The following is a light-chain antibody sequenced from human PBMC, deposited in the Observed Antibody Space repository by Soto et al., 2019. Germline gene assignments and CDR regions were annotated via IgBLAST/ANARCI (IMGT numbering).Light chain of an antibody. CDR2: GAS. Sequence: EIVLTQSPGTLSLSPGERATLSCRASQSVSSNYLAWYQQKPGQAPRLLIYGASSRATGIPDRFSGSGSGTDFTLTISRLEPEDFAVYYCQQYGSSPTTFDQGTKVDIK. CDR3: QQYGSSPTT. V-gene: IGKV3-20*01. CDR1: QSVSSNY. J-gene: IGKJ1*01.